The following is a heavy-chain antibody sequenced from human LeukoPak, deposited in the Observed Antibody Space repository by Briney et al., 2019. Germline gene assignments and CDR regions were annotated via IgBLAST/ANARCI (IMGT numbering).Heavy chain of an antibody. Sequence: PSETLSLTCTVSGVSISSHYWSWIRQPAGKGLEWIGRIYISGGTQYNPSLNSRVTMSLDTFKNQFSLRLSSVTAADTAVYYCARDQSLNWNYDYFDSRGQGTLVTVSS. CDR2: IYISGGT. J-gene: IGHJ4*02. CDR3: ARDQSLNWNYDYFDS. V-gene: IGHV4-4*07. CDR1: GVSISSHY. D-gene: IGHD1-7*01.